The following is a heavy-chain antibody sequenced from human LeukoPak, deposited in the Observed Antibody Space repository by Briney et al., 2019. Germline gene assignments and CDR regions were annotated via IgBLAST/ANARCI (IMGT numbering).Heavy chain of an antibody. J-gene: IGHJ4*02. CDR3: TTGSYDILTGYSDY. D-gene: IGHD3-9*01. CDR2: IKSKTDGGTT. V-gene: IGHV3-15*01. CDR1: GFTFSNAW. Sequence: GGSLRLSCAASGFTFSNAWMSWVRQAPGKGLEWVGRIKSKTDGGTTDYAAPVKGRFTISRDDSKNTLYLQMNSLKTEDTAVYYCTTGSYDILTGYSDYWGQGTLVTVSS.